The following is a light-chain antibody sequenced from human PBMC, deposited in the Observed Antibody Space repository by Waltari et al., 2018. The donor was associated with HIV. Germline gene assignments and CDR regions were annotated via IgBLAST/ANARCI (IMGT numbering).Light chain of an antibody. Sequence: IVMTHSPDSLAVSLGERATINCKSSQSVLYSSNNKNYLAWYQQTAGQPPKLVIYSATTRESGVHDRFSGSGSGTYLTLTISSLQVEDVALYYCQQYYSNPLTFGGGTKVEIK. J-gene: IGKJ4*01. CDR3: QQYYSNPLT. CDR1: QSVLYSSNNKNY. CDR2: SAT. V-gene: IGKV4-1*01.